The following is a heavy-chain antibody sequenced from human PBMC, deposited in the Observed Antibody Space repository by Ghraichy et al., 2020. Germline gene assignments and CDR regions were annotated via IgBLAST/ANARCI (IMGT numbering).Heavy chain of an antibody. CDR3: AREKQPGGAAAGTGY. D-gene: IGHD6-13*01. CDR2: IKQDGGET. Sequence: LSLTCEASGFTFGSYWMNWVRQAPGKGLEWVANIKQDGGETYYVDSVNGRFPISRDNAKNSLYLQMNSLRVEDTAVYYCAREKQPGGAAAGTGYWGQGTLVTVSS. J-gene: IGHJ4*02. V-gene: IGHV3-7*01. CDR1: GFTFGSYW.